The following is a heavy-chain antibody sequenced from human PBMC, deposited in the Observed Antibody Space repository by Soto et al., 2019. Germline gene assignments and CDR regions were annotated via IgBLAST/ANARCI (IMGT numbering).Heavy chain of an antibody. CDR3: ARGDGGYSSGWYVEYFQH. CDR1: GGTFSSYA. J-gene: IGHJ1*01. D-gene: IGHD6-19*01. CDR2: IIPIFGTA. V-gene: IGHV1-69*01. Sequence: QVQLVQSGAEVKKPGSSVKVSCKASGGTFSSYAISWVRQAPGQGLEWMGGIIPIFGTANYAQKFQGRGTITADESTSTAYMELSSLRSEDTAVYYCARGDGGYSSGWYVEYFQHWGQGTLVTVSS.